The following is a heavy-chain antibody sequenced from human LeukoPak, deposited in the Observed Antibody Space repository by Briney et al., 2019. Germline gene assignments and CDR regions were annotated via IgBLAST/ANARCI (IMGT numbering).Heavy chain of an antibody. D-gene: IGHD1-26*01. CDR1: GGSISSSSYY. CDR2: IYYSGST. CDR3: AREDFRGSSPPKAFDI. J-gene: IGHJ3*02. Sequence: SETLSLTCTVSGGSISSSSYYWGWIRQPPGKGLEWIGSIYYSGSTYYNPSLKSRVTISVDRSKNQFSLKLSSVTAADTAVYYCAREDFRGSSPPKAFDIWGQGTVVTVSS. V-gene: IGHV4-39*07.